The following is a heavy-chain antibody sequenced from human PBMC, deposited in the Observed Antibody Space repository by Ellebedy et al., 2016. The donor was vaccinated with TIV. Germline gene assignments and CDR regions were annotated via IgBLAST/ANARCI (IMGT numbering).Heavy chain of an antibody. D-gene: IGHD3/OR15-3a*01. V-gene: IGHV3-21*05. CDR3: ASSGLYYFDY. J-gene: IGHJ4*02. CDR2: ISGSSSFI. Sequence: GESLKISCAASGFTFSDYGMNWVRQAPGKGLEWISYISGSSSFIYYADSVKGRFTISRDNSKNTLYLQMNSLRAEDTAVYYCASSGLYYFDYWGQGTLVTVSS. CDR1: GFTFSDYG.